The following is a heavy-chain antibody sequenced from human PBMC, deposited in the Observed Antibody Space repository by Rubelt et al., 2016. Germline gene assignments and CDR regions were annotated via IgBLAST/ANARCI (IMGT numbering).Heavy chain of an antibody. V-gene: IGHV3-30*02. CDR2: IRNDGSNE. D-gene: IGHD3-16*01. CDR3: AREGGLDY. CDR1: GFTFSSYG. Sequence: GGGVAQPGGSLRLSCAASGFTFSSYGMHWVRQAPGKGLEWVAFIRNDGSNEYYADSVKGRFTISRDNSKNTLYLQMNSLRDEDTAIYYCAREGGLDYWGQGTLVTVSS. J-gene: IGHJ4*02.